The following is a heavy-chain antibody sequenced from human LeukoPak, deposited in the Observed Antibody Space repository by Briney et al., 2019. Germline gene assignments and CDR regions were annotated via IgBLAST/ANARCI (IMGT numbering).Heavy chain of an antibody. CDR2: IYYSGST. J-gene: IGHJ4*02. CDR1: GGSISSGGYY. D-gene: IGHD4-17*01. V-gene: IGHV4-31*03. Sequence: SETLSLTCTVSGGSISSGGYYWSWIRQHPGKGLEWIGYIYYSGSTYYNPSLKSRVTISVDTSKNQFSLKLSSVTAADTAVYYCAREGAGHGTTDSYYFDYWGQGTLVTVSS. CDR3: AREGAGHGTTDSYYFDY.